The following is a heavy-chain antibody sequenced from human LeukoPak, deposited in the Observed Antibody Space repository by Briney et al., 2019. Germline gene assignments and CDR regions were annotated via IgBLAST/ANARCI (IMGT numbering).Heavy chain of an antibody. J-gene: IGHJ6*03. CDR3: AKFVPPDPQLEKEAYYYMDV. V-gene: IGHV4-39*07. CDR1: GGSISSSSYY. Sequence: PSETLSLTCTVSGGSISSSSYYWGWIRQPPGKGLEWIGSIYYSGSTYYNPSLKSRVTISVDTSKNQFSLKLSSVTAADTAVYYCAKFVPPDPQLEKEAYYYMDVWGKGTTVTVSS. CDR2: IYYSGST. D-gene: IGHD5-24*01.